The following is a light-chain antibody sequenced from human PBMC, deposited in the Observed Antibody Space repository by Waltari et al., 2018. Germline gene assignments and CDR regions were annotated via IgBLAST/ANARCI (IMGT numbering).Light chain of an antibody. J-gene: IGLJ3*02. V-gene: IGLV2-23*01. CDR3: CSYAGSSSWV. CDR2: EGS. Sequence: QSALTQPASVSGSPGQSITISCTGTSSDVGSYNLVSWYQQHPGKAPKLRIYEGSKRPSGVSNRCAGSKSGNTASLPISGLQAEDEADYYCCSYAGSSSWVFGGGTKLTVL. CDR1: SSDVGSYNL.